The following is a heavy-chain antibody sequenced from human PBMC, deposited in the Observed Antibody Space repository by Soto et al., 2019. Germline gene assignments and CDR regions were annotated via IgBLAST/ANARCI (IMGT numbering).Heavy chain of an antibody. J-gene: IGHJ6*02. CDR1: GGSITTVGYL. V-gene: IGHV4-31*03. CDR2: IYYSGST. Sequence: QVQLQESGPGLVKPSQTLSLTCSVSGGSITTVGYLWSWIRQHPGKGLEWIGSIYYSGSTYHNPSLKSRVSISVDTSENEFSLKLTSVTGADTAVYYCARTPTLAHYGYYGMDVWGRWTTVIVS. CDR3: ARTPTLAHYGYYGMDV. D-gene: IGHD3-16*01.